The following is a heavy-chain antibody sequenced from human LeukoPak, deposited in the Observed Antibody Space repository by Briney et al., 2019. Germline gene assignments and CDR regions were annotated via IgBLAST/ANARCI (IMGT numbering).Heavy chain of an antibody. Sequence: PPETLSCTNTVWGGFISLYHWSWTSHPPRNGLEWIGAFYDNRGPEYSPSLERRVTISVEMSRNQFSLNLNSVAAADTAVYYCARGRGSLTDWGQGTLATVSS. J-gene: IGHJ4*02. CDR3: ARGRGSLTD. CDR1: GGFISLYH. D-gene: IGHD3-10*01. CDR2: FYDNRGP. V-gene: IGHV4-59*01.